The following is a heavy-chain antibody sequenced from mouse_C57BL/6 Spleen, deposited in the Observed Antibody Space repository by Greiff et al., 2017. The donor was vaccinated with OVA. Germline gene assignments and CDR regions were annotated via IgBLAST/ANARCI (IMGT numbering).Heavy chain of an antibody. CDR3: AREGMDY. V-gene: IGHV3-6*01. J-gene: IGHJ2*01. CDR2: ISYDGSN. CDR1: GYSITSGYY. D-gene: IGHD2-10*02. Sequence: ESGPGLVKPSQSLSLTCSVTGYSITSGYYWNWIRQFPGNKLEWMGYISYDGSNNYNPSLKNRISITRDTSKNQFFLKLNSVTTEDTATYYCAREGMDYWGQGTTLTVSS.